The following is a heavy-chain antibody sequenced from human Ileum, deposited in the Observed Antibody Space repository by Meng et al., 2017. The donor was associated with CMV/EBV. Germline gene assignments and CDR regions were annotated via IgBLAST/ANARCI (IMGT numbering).Heavy chain of an antibody. Sequence: LSLTCAASGFTFSSYSMNWVRQAPGKGLEWVSSISSSSSYIYYADSVKGRFTISRDNAKNSLYLQMNSLRAEDTAVYYCARSLPSYYYDSSGSEYYFDYWGQGTLVTVSS. CDR3: ARSLPSYYYDSSGSEYYFDY. J-gene: IGHJ4*02. V-gene: IGHV3-21*01. D-gene: IGHD3-22*01. CDR1: GFTFSSYS. CDR2: ISSSSSYI.